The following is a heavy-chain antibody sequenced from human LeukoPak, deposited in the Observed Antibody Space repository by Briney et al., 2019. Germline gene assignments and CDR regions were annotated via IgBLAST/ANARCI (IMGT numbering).Heavy chain of an antibody. CDR2: ISTYNGNT. CDR1: GYTFTNYD. V-gene: IGHV1-18*01. D-gene: IGHD4/OR15-4a*01. CDR3: AKIAYGANFFDY. J-gene: IGHJ4*02. Sequence: EASVKVSCKASGYTFTNYDINWVRQAPGQGLEWMGWISTYNGNTNYAQKLQGSVTMTTDTSTSTVYMELRSLRSDDTAVYYCAKIAYGANFFDYWGQGTLVTVSS.